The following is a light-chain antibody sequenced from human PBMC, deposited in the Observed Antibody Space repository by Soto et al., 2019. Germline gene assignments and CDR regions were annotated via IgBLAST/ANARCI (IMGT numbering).Light chain of an antibody. CDR1: QYINTR. CDR3: HKRQSWPRK. J-gene: IGKJ1*01. CDR2: QTS. Sequence: ETVLTPSPGTLSFSPFYIVTLSFSASQYINTRLAWYQHRPGQAPRLLIYQTSIRAAGIPARFSASGSGTDFTLTISDVQPEDFALYYCHKRQSWPRKFGQGTKVAIK. V-gene: IGKV3-11*01.